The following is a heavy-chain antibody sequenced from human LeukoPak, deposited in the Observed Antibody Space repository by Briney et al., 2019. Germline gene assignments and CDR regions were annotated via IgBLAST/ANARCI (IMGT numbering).Heavy chain of an antibody. V-gene: IGHV3-13*05. CDR3: ARPAGWGRRGGAFDI. Sequence: PGGSLRLSCAASGFTFSSYDMHWVRHATGKGLEWVSAIGTAGDPYYPGSVKGRFTISRENAKNSLYLQMNSLRAGDTAVYYCARPAGWGRRGGAFDIWGQGTMVTVSS. CDR1: GFTFSSYD. J-gene: IGHJ3*02. D-gene: IGHD6-13*01. CDR2: IGTAGDP.